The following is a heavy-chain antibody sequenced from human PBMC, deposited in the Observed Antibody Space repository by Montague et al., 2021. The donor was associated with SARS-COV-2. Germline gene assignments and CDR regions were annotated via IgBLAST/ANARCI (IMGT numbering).Heavy chain of an antibody. CDR1: GFPFSSYS. Sequence: SRNLSFSASGFPFSSYSMNWVRQAPGKGLEWVSSISSSSSYIYYADSVKGRFTISRDNAKNSLYLQMNSLRAEDTAVYYCAREGARNYYDSSGDAFDIWGRGTMVTVSS. J-gene: IGHJ3*02. D-gene: IGHD3-22*01. CDR2: ISSSSSYI. V-gene: IGHV3-21*01. CDR3: AREGARNYYDSSGDAFDI.